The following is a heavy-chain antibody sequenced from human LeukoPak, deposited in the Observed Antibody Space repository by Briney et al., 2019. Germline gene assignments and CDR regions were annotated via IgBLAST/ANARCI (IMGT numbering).Heavy chain of an antibody. D-gene: IGHD3-22*01. V-gene: IGHV3-48*02. CDR1: RFTFSSYS. J-gene: IGHJ4*02. Sequence: GGSLRLSCAASRFTFSSYSMNWVRQAPGKGLEWVSYISSSSSTIYYADSVKGRFTISRDNAKNSLYLQMNSLRDEDTAVYYCARGPSYYDSSGYYIIDYWGQGTLVTVSS. CDR3: ARGPSYYDSSGYYIIDY. CDR2: ISSSSSTI.